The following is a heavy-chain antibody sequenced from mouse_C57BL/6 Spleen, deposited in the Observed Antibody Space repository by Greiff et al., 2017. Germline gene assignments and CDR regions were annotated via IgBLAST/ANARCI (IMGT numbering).Heavy chain of an antibody. Sequence: QVQLKQPGAELVMPGASVKLSCTASGYTFTSYWMHWVKQRPGQGLEWIGEIDPSDSYTNYNQKFKGKSTLTVDKSSSTAYMQLSSLTSEVSSVYYGARKVSYYVGYWGQGTTLTVSS. J-gene: IGHJ2*01. CDR1: GYTFTSYW. CDR3: ARKVSYYVGY. CDR2: IDPSDSYT. V-gene: IGHV1-69*01. D-gene: IGHD1-3*01.